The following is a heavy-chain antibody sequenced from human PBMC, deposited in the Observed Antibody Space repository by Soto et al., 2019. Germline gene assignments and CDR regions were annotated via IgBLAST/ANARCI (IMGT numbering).Heavy chain of an antibody. CDR3: AKHVRPTALYSYYDMDV. CDR2: IDPSDSYT. V-gene: IGHV5-10-1*01. Sequence: ESLKISCKGSGYSFTSYWISWVRQMPGKGLEWMGRIDPSDSYTNYSPSFQGHVTISADKSISTAYLQWSSLKSSDTAMNSLAKHVRPTALYSYYDMDVWGKGTTVTVSS. CDR1: GYSFTSYW. D-gene: IGHD1-1*01. J-gene: IGHJ6*04.